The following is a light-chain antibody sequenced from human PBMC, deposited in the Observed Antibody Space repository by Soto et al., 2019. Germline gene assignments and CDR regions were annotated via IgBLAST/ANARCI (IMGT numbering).Light chain of an antibody. V-gene: IGKV1-5*01. CDR1: QSISSW. CDR2: DAS. Sequence: DLQMTQSPSTLSASVGDRVTITCRASQSISSWLAWYQQKPGKAPRLLIYDASYLERGVPSRFSGNGSGTEFTLTISDLQPDDLATYYCQQYNSFWTFGQGTKVEI. CDR3: QQYNSFWT. J-gene: IGKJ1*01.